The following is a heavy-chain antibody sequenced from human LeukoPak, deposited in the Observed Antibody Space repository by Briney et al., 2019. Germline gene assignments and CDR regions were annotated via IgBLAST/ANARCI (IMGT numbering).Heavy chain of an antibody. J-gene: IGHJ4*02. CDR3: AKAHYDDYGDRFDY. CDR1: GFTFSSYA. Sequence: GGSLRLSCAASGFTFSSYAMSWVRQAPGKGLEWVSAVSGSGSSTYYADSVKGRFTIFRDNSRNTLYLQVNSLRAEDTAVYYCAKAHYDDYGDRFDYWGQGTLVTVSS. D-gene: IGHD4-17*01. V-gene: IGHV3-23*01. CDR2: VSGSGSST.